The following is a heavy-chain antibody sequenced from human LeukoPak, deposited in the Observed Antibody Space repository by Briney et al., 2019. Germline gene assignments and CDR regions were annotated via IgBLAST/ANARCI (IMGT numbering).Heavy chain of an antibody. CDR2: IYYSGST. CDR3: ASNTVTTGYYFDY. D-gene: IGHD4-17*01. J-gene: IGHJ4*02. V-gene: IGHV4-59*08. CDR1: GGSISSYY. Sequence: PSETLSLTCTVSGGSISSYYWSWIRQPPGKGLEWIGYIYYSGSTNYNPSLKSRVTISVDTSKNQFSLKLSSVTAADTAVDYCASNTVTTGYYFDYWGQGTLVTVSS.